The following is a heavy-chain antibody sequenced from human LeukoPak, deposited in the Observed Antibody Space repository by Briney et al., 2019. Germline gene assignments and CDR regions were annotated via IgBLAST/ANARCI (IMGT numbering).Heavy chain of an antibody. CDR2: ISYDGSNK. J-gene: IGHJ5*02. V-gene: IGHV3-30*14. CDR1: GFTFSSYA. CDR3: ARIIVVVVAATFRWFDP. Sequence: GGSLRLSCAASGFTFSSYAMHWVRQAPGKGLEWVAVISYDGSNKYYADSVKGRFTISRDNSKNTLYLQMNSLRAEDTAVYYCARIIVVVVAATFRWFDPWGQGTLVTVSS. D-gene: IGHD2-15*01.